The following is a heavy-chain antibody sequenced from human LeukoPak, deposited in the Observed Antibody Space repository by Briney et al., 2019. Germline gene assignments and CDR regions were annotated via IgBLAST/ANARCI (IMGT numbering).Heavy chain of an antibody. D-gene: IGHD5-12*01. V-gene: IGHV3-30*02. CDR1: GFTFSSYG. Sequence: PGGSLRLSCAASGFTFSSYGMHWVRQAPGKGLEWVAFIRYDGSNKYYADSVKGRFTISRDNSKNTLYLQMNSLRAEDTAVYYCAKVGGHIVATIIGWFDPWGQGTLVTVSS. J-gene: IGHJ5*02. CDR2: IRYDGSNK. CDR3: AKVGGHIVATIIGWFDP.